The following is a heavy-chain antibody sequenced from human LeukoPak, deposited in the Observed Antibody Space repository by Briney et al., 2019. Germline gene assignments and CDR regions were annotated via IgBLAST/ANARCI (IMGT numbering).Heavy chain of an antibody. CDR3: ARGSLTYYDSSGYYYRAFDI. CDR2: IYYSGST. J-gene: IGHJ3*02. V-gene: IGHV4-59*12. CDR1: GGYISRYY. D-gene: IGHD3-22*01. Sequence: PPETLSLTCTVSGGYISRYYWSWIRQPPGKGLEWIGYIYYSGSTYYNPSVKSRVTISVDPSKNQFSLKLSSVTAAGTAVYYCARGSLTYYDSSGYYYRAFDIWGQGAMVTVSS.